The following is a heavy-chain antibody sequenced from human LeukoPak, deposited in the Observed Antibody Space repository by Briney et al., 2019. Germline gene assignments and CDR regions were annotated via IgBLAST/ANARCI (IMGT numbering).Heavy chain of an antibody. Sequence: GGSLRLSCAASGFSFSLYAFHWVRQAPGRGLEWVSVISHDGRNKYYADSVKGRFITSRDNSRNTLDLQVNSLRPEDTAVYYCARDQGDARNRIKGGGHYMDVWGKGTTITVSS. J-gene: IGHJ6*03. CDR3: ARDQGDARNRIKGGGHYMDV. D-gene: IGHD1-14*01. CDR2: ISHDGRNK. V-gene: IGHV3-30*01. CDR1: GFSFSLYA.